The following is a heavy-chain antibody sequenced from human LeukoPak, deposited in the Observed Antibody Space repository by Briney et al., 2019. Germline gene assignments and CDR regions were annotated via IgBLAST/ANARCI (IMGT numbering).Heavy chain of an antibody. CDR3: ARDLSRDFLGYYYYYYMDV. D-gene: IGHD2-21*02. J-gene: IGHJ6*03. CDR1: GFSFSSYW. V-gene: IGHV3-7*01. CDR2: IKQDGSEQ. Sequence: GGSLRLSCAPSGFSFSSYWMAWVRQAPGKGLEWVGNIKQDGSEQYYVDSVKGRFTISRDNAKNSLYLQMNSLRAEDTAVYYCARDLSRDFLGYYYYYYMDVWGKGTTVTVSS.